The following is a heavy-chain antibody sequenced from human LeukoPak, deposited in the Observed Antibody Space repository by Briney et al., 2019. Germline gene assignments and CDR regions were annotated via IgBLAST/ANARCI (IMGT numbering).Heavy chain of an antibody. CDR1: GYTFTSYV. D-gene: IGHD2-2*01. Sequence: GASVKVSCKASGYTFTSYVISWVRQAPGQGLEWMGWISAYNGNTNYAQKLQGRVTMTTDTSTSTAYMELRSLRSDDTAVYYCARDRPRRGYCSSTSCSDAFDIWGQGTMVTVSS. J-gene: IGHJ3*02. CDR3: ARDRPRRGYCSSTSCSDAFDI. CDR2: ISAYNGNT. V-gene: IGHV1-18*01.